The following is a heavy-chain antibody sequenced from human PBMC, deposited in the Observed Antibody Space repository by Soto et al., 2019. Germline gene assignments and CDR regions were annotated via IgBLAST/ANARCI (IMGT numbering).Heavy chain of an antibody. D-gene: IGHD3-3*01. CDR2: ISGSGGST. CDR1: GFTFSSYA. V-gene: IGHV3-23*01. Sequence: EVQLLESGGGLVQPGGSLRLSCAASGFTFSSYAMSWVRQAPGKGLEWVSAISGSGGSTYYADSVKGRFTISRDNSKNTLYLQMNSLRAEDTAVYYCAKDRDDFWSGYLFGTLFDYWGQGTLVTVSS. CDR3: AKDRDDFWSGYLFGTLFDY. J-gene: IGHJ4*02.